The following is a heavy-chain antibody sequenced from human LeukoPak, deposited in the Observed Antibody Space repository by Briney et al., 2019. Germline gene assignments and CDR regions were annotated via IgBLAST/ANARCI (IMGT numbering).Heavy chain of an antibody. D-gene: IGHD3-22*01. CDR2: ISWNSGSI. J-gene: IGHJ5*02. CDR1: GFTFDDYA. Sequence: PGGSLRLSCAASGFTFDDYAMHWVRQAPGKGREGVSGISWNSGSIGYADSVKGRFTISRDNAKTSLYLQMNSLRAEDTALYYCAKGHSSGYSNWFDPWGQGTLVTVSS. CDR3: AKGHSSGYSNWFDP. V-gene: IGHV3-9*01.